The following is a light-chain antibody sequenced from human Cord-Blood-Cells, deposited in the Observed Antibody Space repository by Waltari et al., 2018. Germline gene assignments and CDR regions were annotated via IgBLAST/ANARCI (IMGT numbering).Light chain of an antibody. Sequence: DVVMIQSQLSMLVNLGQPASISCMSSQSLVYSDGNTYLNWFKQRQGQSPRCLIYKVSNRDSGVPYKFSGRGSGTEFTLKISRVEAEDVGVYYCMQGTHWPWTFGQGTKVEIK. CDR1: QSLVYSDGNTY. CDR3: MQGTHWPWT. V-gene: IGKV2-30*01. J-gene: IGKJ1*01. CDR2: KVS.